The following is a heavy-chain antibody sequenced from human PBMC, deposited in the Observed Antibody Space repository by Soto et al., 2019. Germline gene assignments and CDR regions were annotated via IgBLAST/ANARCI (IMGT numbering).Heavy chain of an antibody. CDR1: GGSISTNY. CDR2: IYYSGNT. V-gene: IGHV4-59*12. J-gene: IGHJ4*02. CDR3: ARDLDCSGGSCYPV. Sequence: SETLSLTCTVSGGSISTNYWTWIRQPPGKGLEWIGFIYYSGNTYYNPSLKSRVTISVDTSKNQFSLKLSSVTAADTAVYYCARDLDCSGGSCYPVWGQGTLVTVSS. D-gene: IGHD2-15*01.